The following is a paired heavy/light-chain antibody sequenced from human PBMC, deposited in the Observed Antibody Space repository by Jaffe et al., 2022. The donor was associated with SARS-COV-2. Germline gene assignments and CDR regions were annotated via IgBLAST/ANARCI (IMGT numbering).Heavy chain of an antibody. D-gene: IGHD3-10*01. Sequence: EVQLVQSGAEVKKTGESLKISCKGSGYEFTSFWIGWVRQLPGKGLEWMGIIFPADSETRYSPSFQGQVTISADKSNNTAYIHWNSLKPSDTGIYFCAGGGFGAEPRYYFDYWGQGTLVTVST. V-gene: IGHV5-51*01. J-gene: IGHJ4*02. CDR1: GYEFTSFW. CDR2: IFPADSET. CDR3: AGGGFGAEPRYYFDY.
Light chain of an antibody. CDR1: SSDVGNYKV. J-gene: IGLJ1*01. V-gene: IGLV2-23*01. Sequence: QSALTQPASVSGAPGQSITISCTGTSSDVGNYKVVSWYQQHPGEAPKLVIFGGSKRHSGVSNRFSASNSDNTSSLTISGLQAEDEADYYCCSFGKGSYVFGSGTKVTVL. CDR3: CSFGKGSYV. CDR2: GGS.